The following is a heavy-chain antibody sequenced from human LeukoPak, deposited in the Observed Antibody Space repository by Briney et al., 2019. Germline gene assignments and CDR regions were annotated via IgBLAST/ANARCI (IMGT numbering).Heavy chain of an antibody. V-gene: IGHV3-66*03. J-gene: IGHJ6*02. Sequence: GGSLRLSCAGSGFTATTNYMSWVRQAPGKGLEWVSVIYSSGSTSYADSVKGRFTISRDNSKNTLNLQMNSLTTEDTAVYYCARPLRFYHFYYGLDVWGQGTTVTVSS. CDR3: ARPLRFYHFYYGLDV. CDR2: IYSSGST. CDR1: GFTATTNY. D-gene: IGHD5/OR15-5a*01.